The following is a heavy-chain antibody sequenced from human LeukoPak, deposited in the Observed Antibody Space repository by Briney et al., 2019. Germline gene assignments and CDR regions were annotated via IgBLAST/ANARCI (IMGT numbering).Heavy chain of an antibody. D-gene: IGHD5-12*01. CDR2: ISYDEVKS. V-gene: IGHV3-30-3*01. CDR3: ARGRGATIPY. J-gene: IGHJ4*02. Sequence: GRSLRLTCTASGFTFNKFALHWVRQAPGKGLEWVAIISYDEVKSFYSASVKGRFTISGDNSKNTLYLQMNNLGPEDTAIYYCARGRGATIPYWGQGTLVTVSS. CDR1: GFTFNKFA.